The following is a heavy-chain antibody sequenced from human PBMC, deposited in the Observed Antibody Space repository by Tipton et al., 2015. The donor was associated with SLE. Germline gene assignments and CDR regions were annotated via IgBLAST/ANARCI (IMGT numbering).Heavy chain of an antibody. CDR2: FDDGGRS. CDR3: ARGGTPAAGYKWFDP. Sequence: TLSLTCSVSGVSISDYSWSWIRQPPGKPLDWIGYFDDGGRSVKYNPSLKSRVTISLDTSKNHFSLKLSSVTAADTAVYYCARGGTPAAGYKWFDPWGQGTLVTVSS. CDR1: GVSISDYS. J-gene: IGHJ5*02. V-gene: IGHV4-59*01. D-gene: IGHD6-13*01.